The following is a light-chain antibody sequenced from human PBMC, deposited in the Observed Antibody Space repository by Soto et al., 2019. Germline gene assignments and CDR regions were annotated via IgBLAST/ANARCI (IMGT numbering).Light chain of an antibody. CDR3: QQHNSFPIT. CDR1: QGISSF. Sequence: DIHLTQSPSFLSASVGDRVTITCRASQGISSFLAWYQQKPGKAPNLLMYAASTLQSGVPSRVSGGESGTEYTLTISSLQPEDSATYYCQQHNSFPITFGQGTRLEIK. V-gene: IGKV1-9*01. J-gene: IGKJ5*01. CDR2: AAS.